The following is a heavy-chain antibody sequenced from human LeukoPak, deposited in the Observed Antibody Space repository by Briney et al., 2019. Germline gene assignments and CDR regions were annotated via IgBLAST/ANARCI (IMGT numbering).Heavy chain of an antibody. J-gene: IGHJ4*02. D-gene: IGHD3-10*01. CDR1: GFTFSSYA. CDR2: ISGSGGST. V-gene: IGHV3-23*01. CDR3: AKDPRRRVLSYFDY. Sequence: GGSLRLSCAASGFTFSSYAMSWARQAPGKGLEWVSAISGSGGSTYYADSVKGRFTISRDNSKNTLYLQMNSLRAEDTAVYYCAKDPRRRVLSYFDYWGQGTLVTVSS.